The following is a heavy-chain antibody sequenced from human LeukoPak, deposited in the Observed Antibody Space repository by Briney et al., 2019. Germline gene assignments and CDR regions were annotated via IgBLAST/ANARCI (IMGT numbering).Heavy chain of an antibody. CDR3: ARDGGRDGYNQDY. CDR2: IIPILGIA. Sequence: SVTVSCKASGGTFSSYAISWVRQAPGQGLEWMGRIIPILGIANYAQKFQGRVTITADKSTSTAYMELSSLRSEDTAVYYCARDGGRDGYNQDYWGQGTLVTVSS. D-gene: IGHD5-24*01. V-gene: IGHV1-69*04. CDR1: GGTFSSYA. J-gene: IGHJ4*02.